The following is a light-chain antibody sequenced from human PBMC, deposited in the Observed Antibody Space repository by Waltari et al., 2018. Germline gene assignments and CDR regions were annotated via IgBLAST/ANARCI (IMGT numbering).Light chain of an antibody. CDR1: QSVTTN. Sequence: EVVMTQSPATLSVSPGERVTLSCRASQSVTTNLAWYQQKPGQAPWLLIYGAATRATGVAARFSGSVSGTEFTLTISSLQSEDLAVDYCQQYNNWPPCTFGQGTKLEIK. J-gene: IGKJ2*02. CDR3: QQYNNWPPCT. CDR2: GAA. V-gene: IGKV3-15*01.